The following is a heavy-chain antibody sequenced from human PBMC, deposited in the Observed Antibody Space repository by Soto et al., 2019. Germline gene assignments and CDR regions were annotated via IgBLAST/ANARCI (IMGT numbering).Heavy chain of an antibody. J-gene: IGHJ4*02. CDR1: GFTFSDYY. D-gene: IGHD3-22*01. V-gene: IGHV3-11*01. Sequence: QVQLVESGGGLVQTSGSLRIACVASGFTFSDYYMSWVRQAPGKGLEWVSYISSTGNTIYYADTVKGHFTISRDNAKNSVYLQMNNLRAEDTALYFCAKMSSENYYDPVFSWGQGTLVTVSS. CDR2: ISSTGNTI. CDR3: AKMSSENYYDPVFS.